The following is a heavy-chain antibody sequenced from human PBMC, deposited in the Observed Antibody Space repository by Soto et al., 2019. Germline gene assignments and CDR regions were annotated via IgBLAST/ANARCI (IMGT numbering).Heavy chain of an antibody. CDR2: IRSSGDRT. Sequence: GGSLRLSCAASGFTFSSYAMSWVRQAPGKGLEWVSVIRSSGDRTYYADSVKGRFTISRDNSKNTLYMQMNSLRAEDTAVYYCAKQQGPGTPYYYAMDVWGQGTTVTV. V-gene: IGHV3-23*01. J-gene: IGHJ6*02. CDR3: AKQQGPGTPYYYAMDV. D-gene: IGHD1-1*01. CDR1: GFTFSSYA.